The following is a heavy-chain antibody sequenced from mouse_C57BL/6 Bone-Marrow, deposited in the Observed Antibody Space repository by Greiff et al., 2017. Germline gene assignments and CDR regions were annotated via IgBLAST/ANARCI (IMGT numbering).Heavy chain of an antibody. D-gene: IGHD1-2*01. CDR1: GFNIKDDY. V-gene: IGHV14-4*01. Sequence: EVQLQQSGAELVRPGASVKLSCTASGFNIKDDYMHWVKQRPEQGLEWIGGIDPENGDTEYASKFLGKATIPADTSSNTAYLQLSSLTSEDTAVYYCTTINTTGYWGQGTTLTVSS. J-gene: IGHJ2*01. CDR2: IDPENGDT. CDR3: TTINTTGY.